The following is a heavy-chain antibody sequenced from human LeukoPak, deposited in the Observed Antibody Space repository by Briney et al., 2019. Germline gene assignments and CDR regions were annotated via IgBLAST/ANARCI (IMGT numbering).Heavy chain of an antibody. D-gene: IGHD5-24*01. CDR3: ARTTLHDAFDI. V-gene: IGHV4-38-2*02. CDR2: INHSGST. J-gene: IGHJ3*02. Sequence: PSETLSLTCTVSGYSISSGYYWGWIRQPPGKWLEWIGEINHSGSTNYNPSLKSRVTISVDTSKNQFSLKLSSVTAADTAVYYCARTTLHDAFDIWGQGTMVAVSS. CDR1: GYSISSGYY.